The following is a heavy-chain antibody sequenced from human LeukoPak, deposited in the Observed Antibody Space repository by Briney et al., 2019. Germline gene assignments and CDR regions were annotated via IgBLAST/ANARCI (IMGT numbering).Heavy chain of an antibody. Sequence: GGSLRLSCAASGFTFSSYAMSWVRQAPGKGLEWVSAISGSGGSTYYADSVKGRFTISRDNSKNTLYLQMNSLRAEDTAVYYCAKAMVRGVIIPNWFDPWGQGTLVTVSS. J-gene: IGHJ5*02. CDR2: ISGSGGST. D-gene: IGHD3-10*01. V-gene: IGHV3-23*01. CDR3: AKAMVRGVIIPNWFDP. CDR1: GFTFSSYA.